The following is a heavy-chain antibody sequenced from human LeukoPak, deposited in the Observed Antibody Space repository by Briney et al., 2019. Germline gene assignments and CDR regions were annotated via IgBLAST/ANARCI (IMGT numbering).Heavy chain of an antibody. Sequence: SGGSLRLSCAASGFTFSSYRMHWVRQAPGKGLVWVSRINSDGSSTSYADSVKGRFTISRDNAKNSLYLQMNSLRAEDTAVYYCAPSTYSGSPPFDYWGQGTLVTVSS. D-gene: IGHD1-26*01. CDR1: GFTFSSYR. V-gene: IGHV3-74*01. CDR2: INSDGSST. CDR3: APSTYSGSPPFDY. J-gene: IGHJ4*02.